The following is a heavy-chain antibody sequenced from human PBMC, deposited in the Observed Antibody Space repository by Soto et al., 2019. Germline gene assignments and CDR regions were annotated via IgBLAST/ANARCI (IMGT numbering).Heavy chain of an antibody. V-gene: IGHV1-18*01. CDR3: ARRIAVAGITPGFYFDGRYV. D-gene: IGHD6-13*01. CDR2: ISAYNGNT. Sequence: TGQGIEWMGWISAYNGNTNYAQKLQGRVTMTTDTSTSTAYMELRSLRSDDTAVYYCARRIAVAGITPGFYFDGRYVWCQGTTVTVS. J-gene: IGHJ6*02.